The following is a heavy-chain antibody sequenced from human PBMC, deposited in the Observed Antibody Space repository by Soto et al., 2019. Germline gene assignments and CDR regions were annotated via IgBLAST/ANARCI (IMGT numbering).Heavy chain of an antibody. J-gene: IGHJ5*02. V-gene: IGHV3-74*01. CDR1: GFSLSDHC. CDR3: GRTFRDGLLGLDP. D-gene: IGHD3-16*01. CDR2: LCHDGTIA. Sequence: DVQLVQSGGGLVQPGGSLRLSCAASGFSLSDHCLHWVRQAPGKGPVWLSRLCHDGTIAIYSDSVKGRFSISRDIAKNTLYLQMTSLRAEDAAIYYCGRTFRDGLLGLDPWGQGTLVTVSS.